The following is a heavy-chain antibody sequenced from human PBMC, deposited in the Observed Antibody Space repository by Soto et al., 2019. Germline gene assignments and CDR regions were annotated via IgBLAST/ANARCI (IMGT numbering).Heavy chain of an antibody. CDR2: VYYSGST. Sequence: SETLSLTCTVSGGSISSHYWSWIRQPPGQGLEWIGYVYYSGSTNYNPSLKSRVTISVDTSKSQFSLKLSSVTAADTAVYYCARRLSTVTPAYYYYYMDVWGKGTTVTVSS. J-gene: IGHJ6*03. D-gene: IGHD4-17*01. V-gene: IGHV4-59*08. CDR3: ARRLSTVTPAYYYYYMDV. CDR1: GGSISSHY.